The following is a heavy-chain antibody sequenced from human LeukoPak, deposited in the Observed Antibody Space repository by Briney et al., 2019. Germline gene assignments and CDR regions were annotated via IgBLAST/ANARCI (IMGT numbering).Heavy chain of an antibody. CDR3: ARDQGFHFQHMDV. CDR2: ISSNGGST. D-gene: IGHD2-15*01. J-gene: IGHJ6*03. V-gene: IGHV3-64*01. CDR1: GFTFSSYA. Sequence: GGSLRLSCAASGFTFSSYAMHWVRQAPGKGLEYVSAISSNGGSTYYANSVKGRFTISSDNSKNTLYLQMGSLRAEDMAVYYCARDQGFHFQHMDVWGKGTTVIVSS.